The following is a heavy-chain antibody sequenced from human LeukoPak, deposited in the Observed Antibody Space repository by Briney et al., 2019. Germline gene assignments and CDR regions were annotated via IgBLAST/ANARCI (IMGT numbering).Heavy chain of an antibody. CDR2: ISYDGSNK. J-gene: IGHJ5*02. Sequence: GGSLRLSCAASGFTFSSYGMHWVRQAPGKGLEWVAVISYDGSNKYYADSVKGRFTISRDNSKNTLYLQMNSLRAEDAAVYYCARDSEGDGYNFDTWGRGTLVTVSS. CDR3: ARDSEGDGYNFDT. D-gene: IGHD5-24*01. V-gene: IGHV3-30*03. CDR1: GFTFSSYG.